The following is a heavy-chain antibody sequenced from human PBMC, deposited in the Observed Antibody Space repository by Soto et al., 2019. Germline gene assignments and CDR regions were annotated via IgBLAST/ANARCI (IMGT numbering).Heavy chain of an antibody. CDR1: GGSISSSSYY. Sequence: QVQLQESGPGLVKPSETLSLTCTVSGGSISSSSYYWGWIRQPPGKGLEWIGSIFYSGSTYYNPSLKRRVTISIDTSQNQFSLKLSSGTAADSAVYYCARFVEVGLWLTLDFDYWGQGILVTVSS. D-gene: IGHD1-26*01. CDR2: IFYSGST. V-gene: IGHV4-39*01. CDR3: ARFVEVGLWLTLDFDY. J-gene: IGHJ4*02.